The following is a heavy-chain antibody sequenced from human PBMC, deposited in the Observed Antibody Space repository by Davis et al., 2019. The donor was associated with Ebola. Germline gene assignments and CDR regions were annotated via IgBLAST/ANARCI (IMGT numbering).Heavy chain of an antibody. D-gene: IGHD3-22*01. CDR2: LVLSADT. CDR3: VKDTSSVWFDV. CDR1: GFVFSSYV. V-gene: IGHV3-23*01. Sequence: GESLKIPCAASGFVFSSYVMSWVRRAPGKGLEWVSTLVLSADTYYTDSVKGRFTISRDNSKNTLHLQMNSLRVEDTAIYYCVKDTSSVWFDVWGQGTMVTVSS. J-gene: IGHJ3*01.